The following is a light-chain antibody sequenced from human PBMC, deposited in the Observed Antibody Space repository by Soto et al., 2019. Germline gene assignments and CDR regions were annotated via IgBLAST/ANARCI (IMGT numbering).Light chain of an antibody. J-gene: IGKJ1*01. CDR1: QSISSW. CDR3: QQYNSYSPWT. Sequence: DIQMTQSPSTLSASVGDRVTITCRASQSISSWLAWYQQKPGKAPKLLIYDASSLESGVPSRFSGSRSGTEVSLTIISMQPDDFATDYCQQYNSYSPWTFGQGTKVEIK. CDR2: DAS. V-gene: IGKV1-5*01.